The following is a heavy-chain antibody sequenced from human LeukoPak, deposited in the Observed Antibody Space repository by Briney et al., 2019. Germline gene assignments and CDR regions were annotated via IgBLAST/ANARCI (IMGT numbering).Heavy chain of an antibody. V-gene: IGHV1-69*04. Sequence: GASVKVSCKASGDTFSSYAISWVRQAPGQGLEWMGRIIPILGIANYAQKFQGRVTITADKSTSTAYMELSSLRSEDTAVYYCARDGHYGSGSYVAYWGQGTLVTISS. CDR2: IIPILGIA. J-gene: IGHJ4*02. CDR1: GDTFSSYA. D-gene: IGHD3-10*01. CDR3: ARDGHYGSGSYVAY.